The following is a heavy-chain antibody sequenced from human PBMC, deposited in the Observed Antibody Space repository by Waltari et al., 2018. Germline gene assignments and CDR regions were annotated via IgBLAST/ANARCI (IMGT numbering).Heavy chain of an antibody. J-gene: IGHJ5*02. CDR3: ASSGNASKIQLWLRRGWFDP. D-gene: IGHD5-18*01. CDR1: GWSFSGYY. V-gene: IGHV4-34*01. CDR2: INHSGST. Sequence: QVQLQQWGAGLLKPSEPLSLPCAVYGWSFSGYYWSWIRQPPGKGVEWIGEINHSGSTNYNPSLKIRVTISVDTSKNQFSLKLSSVTAADTAVYYCASSGNASKIQLWLRRGWFDPWGQGTLVTVSS.